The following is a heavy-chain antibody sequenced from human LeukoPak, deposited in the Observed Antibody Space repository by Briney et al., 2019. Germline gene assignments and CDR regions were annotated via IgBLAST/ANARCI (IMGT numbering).Heavy chain of an antibody. CDR1: GFTFSSYG. D-gene: IGHD4-17*01. CDR2: IRYDGSNK. J-gene: IGHJ4*02. V-gene: IGHV3-30*02. CDR3: AKGYYGDYGYYFDY. Sequence: GGSLRHSCAASGFTFSSYGMHWVRQAPGKGLEWVAFIRYDGSNKYYADSVKGRFTISRDNSKNTLYLQMNSLRAEDTAVYYCAKGYYGDYGYYFDYWGQGTLVTVSS.